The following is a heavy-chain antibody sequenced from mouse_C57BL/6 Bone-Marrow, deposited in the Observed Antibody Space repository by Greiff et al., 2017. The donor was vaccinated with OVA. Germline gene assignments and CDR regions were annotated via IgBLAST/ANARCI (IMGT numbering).Heavy chain of an antibody. CDR3: AREADYDGDYFDY. Sequence: QVQLQQPGAELVMPGASVKLSCKASGYTFTSYWMHWVKQRPGQGLEWIGEIDPSDSYTNYNQKFKGKSTLTVDKSSSTAYMQLSSLTSEDSAVYYCAREADYDGDYFDYWSQGTTLTVSS. J-gene: IGHJ2*01. D-gene: IGHD2-4*01. CDR2: IDPSDSYT. CDR1: GYTFTSYW. V-gene: IGHV1-69*01.